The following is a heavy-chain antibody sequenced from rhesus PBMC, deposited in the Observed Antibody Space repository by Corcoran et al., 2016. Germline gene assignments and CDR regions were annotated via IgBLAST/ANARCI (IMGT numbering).Heavy chain of an antibody. D-gene: IGHD3-3*01. CDR1: GGSISDSYY. CDR3: ARDTGMTYYTIWTGPAAFDY. CDR2: IYGSGGST. Sequence: QVQLQESGPGLVKPSETLSLTCAVSGGSISDSYYWSWIRQPPGKGLEWMGYIYGSGGSTYYNPALKSRVTISTATSKNQFSLKLSSVTAADTAVYYCARDTGMTYYTIWTGPAAFDYWGQGVLVTVSS. J-gene: IGHJ4*01. V-gene: IGHV4-106*01.